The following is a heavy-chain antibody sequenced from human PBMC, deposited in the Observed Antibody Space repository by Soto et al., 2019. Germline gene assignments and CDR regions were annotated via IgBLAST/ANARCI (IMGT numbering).Heavy chain of an antibody. CDR3: ARDPGYSCGNN. CDR2: INAGNGNT. V-gene: IGHV1-3*01. D-gene: IGHD5-18*01. CDR1: GYTFTSYA. J-gene: IGHJ4*02. Sequence: ASVKVSCKASGYTFTSYAMNWVRQAPGQRLEWMGWINAGNGNTKYSQKFQGRVTITRDTSASTAYMELSSLRSEDTAVYYCARDPGYSCGNNWGQGTLVTVSS.